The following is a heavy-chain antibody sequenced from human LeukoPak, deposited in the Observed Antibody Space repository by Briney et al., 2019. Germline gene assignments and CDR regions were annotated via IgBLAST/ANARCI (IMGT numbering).Heavy chain of an antibody. V-gene: IGHV3-73*01. Sequence: GGSLRLSCAASGFTFSGSAMHWVRQASGKGLEWVGRIRGKANSYATAYAASVKGRFTISRDDSKNTAYLQMNSLKTEDTAVYYCTRQYPSDYYYYYYMDVWGKGTTVTVSS. J-gene: IGHJ6*03. CDR3: TRQYPSDYYYYYYMDV. CDR1: GFTFSGSA. CDR2: IRGKANSYAT.